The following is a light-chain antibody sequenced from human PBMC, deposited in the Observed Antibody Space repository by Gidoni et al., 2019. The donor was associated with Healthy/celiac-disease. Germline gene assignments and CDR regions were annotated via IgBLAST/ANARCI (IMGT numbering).Light chain of an antibody. J-gene: IGLJ2*01. Sequence: QSVLTQPPSASRTPGQRVTISCSGSSSNIGSNYVYWYQQLPGTAPKLLIYRNNQRPSGVPDRVSGSKSGTSASLAISGLRSEDEADYYCAAWDDSLSGLHVVFGGGTKLTVL. CDR2: RNN. CDR1: SSNIGSNY. V-gene: IGLV1-47*01. CDR3: AAWDDSLSGLHVV.